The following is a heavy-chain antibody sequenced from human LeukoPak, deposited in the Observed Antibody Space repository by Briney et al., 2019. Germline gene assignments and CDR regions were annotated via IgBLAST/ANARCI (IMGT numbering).Heavy chain of an antibody. CDR1: GGTFSSYA. CDR2: IIPILGIA. Sequence: SVKVSCKASGGTFSSYAISWVRQAPGQGLEGMGGIIPILGIANYTQKFQGRVTNTADKSTSTADMELSSLRSEDTAVYYCAGGASHYPVDYWGQGTLVTVSS. CDR3: AGGASHYPVDY. J-gene: IGHJ4*02. D-gene: IGHD3-16*01. V-gene: IGHV1-69*10.